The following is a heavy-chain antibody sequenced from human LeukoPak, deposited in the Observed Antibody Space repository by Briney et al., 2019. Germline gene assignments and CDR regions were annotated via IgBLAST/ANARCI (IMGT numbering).Heavy chain of an antibody. J-gene: IGHJ4*02. V-gene: IGHV3-72*01. D-gene: IGHD1-26*01. CDR3: AKKRSGSNYPFDY. CDR1: GFTFSDHH. CDR2: SKDKANRYTT. Sequence: GGSLRLSCAASGFTFSDHHMATVRQAPGKGLEWVGRSKDKANRYTTDYAASVKGRFTISRDDSHKAVYVKMNSQNTEETAEYYCAKKRSGSNYPFDYWGQGCLVTVSS.